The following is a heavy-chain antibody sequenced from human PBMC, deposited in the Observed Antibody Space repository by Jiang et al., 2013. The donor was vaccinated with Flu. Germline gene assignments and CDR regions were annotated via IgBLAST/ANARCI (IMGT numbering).Heavy chain of an antibody. J-gene: IGHJ4*02. CDR1: GGTFSSYA. D-gene: IGHD2-15*01. CDR3: ARDLIRSGGSSPDY. V-gene: IGHV1-69*04. Sequence: AEVKKPGSSVKVSCKASGGTFSSYAISWVRQAPGQGLEWMGRIIPILGIANYAQKFQGRVTITADKSTSTAYMELSSLRSEDTAVYYCARDLIRSGGSSPDYWGQGTLVTVSS. CDR2: IIPILGIA.